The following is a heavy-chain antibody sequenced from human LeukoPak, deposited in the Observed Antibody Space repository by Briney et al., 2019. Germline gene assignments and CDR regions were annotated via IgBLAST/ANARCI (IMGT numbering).Heavy chain of an antibody. Sequence: SETLPLTCAVYGGSLIADFWSWLRQPPCKGLEWIGNIHPGGSTKYNPSLESRVTISVDTSKNQFSLRLTSVTAADTAVYYCARAPDRIRFDPWGQGALVTVSS. CDR1: GGSLIADF. D-gene: IGHD1-14*01. V-gene: IGHV4-34*01. J-gene: IGHJ5*02. CDR3: ARAPDRIRFDP. CDR2: IHPGGST.